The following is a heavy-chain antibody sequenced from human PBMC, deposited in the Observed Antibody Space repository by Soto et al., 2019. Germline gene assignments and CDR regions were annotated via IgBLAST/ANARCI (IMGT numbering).Heavy chain of an antibody. Sequence: SETLSLTCTVSGGSINSYYWSWIRQPPGKGLEWIGYIYCSGSTNYNPSLKSRATISVDTSKNQFTLKLSSVTAADTAVYYCARVPWQWLGGYALDIWGQGTMVT. CDR2: IYCSGST. D-gene: IGHD6-19*01. CDR1: GGSINSYY. CDR3: ARVPWQWLGGYALDI. J-gene: IGHJ3*02. V-gene: IGHV4-59*01.